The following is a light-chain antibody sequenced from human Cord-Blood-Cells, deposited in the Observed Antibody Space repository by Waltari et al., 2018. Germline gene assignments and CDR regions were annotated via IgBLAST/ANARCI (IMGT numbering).Light chain of an antibody. CDR1: QSISSW. V-gene: IGKV1-5*01. J-gene: IGKJ3*01. CDR2: DAS. CDR3: QQYNSYSAFT. Sequence: DIQMTQSPSTLSASVGDRVTITCRASQSISSWLAWYQQKPGKAPKLLIYDASSFESGVPSSFSGSGSVTEFTLTISSLQPDDFATYYCQQYNSYSAFTFGPGTKVDIQ.